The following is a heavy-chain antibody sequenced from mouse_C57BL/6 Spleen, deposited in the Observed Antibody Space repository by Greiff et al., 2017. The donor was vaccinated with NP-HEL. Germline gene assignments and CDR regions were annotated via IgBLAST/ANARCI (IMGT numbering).Heavy chain of an antibody. CDR3: ARAGGSIYYDYDGGLFDY. Sequence: QVQLQQSGAELVKPGASVKISCKASGYAFSSYWMNWVKQRPGKGLEWIGQIYPGDGDTNYNGKFKGKATLTADQSSSTAYMQLSSLTSEDSAVYFCARAGGSIYYDYDGGLFDYWGQGTTLTVSS. J-gene: IGHJ2*01. CDR2: IYPGDGDT. D-gene: IGHD2-4*01. V-gene: IGHV1-80*01. CDR1: GYAFSSYW.